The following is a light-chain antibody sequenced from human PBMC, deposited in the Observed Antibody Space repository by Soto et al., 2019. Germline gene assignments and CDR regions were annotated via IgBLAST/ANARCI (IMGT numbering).Light chain of an antibody. J-gene: IGLJ1*01. V-gene: IGLV2-23*02. CDR2: EVS. Sequence: QSALTQPASVSGSPGQSITISCTGTSSDVGSYDLVSWYQQHPGKAPKLMIYEVSKRPSGVSGRFSGSKSGNTASLTISGLQAEDQADYHCCSYARSSPLYVFGTGTKLTVL. CDR3: CSYARSSPLYV. CDR1: SSDVGSYDL.